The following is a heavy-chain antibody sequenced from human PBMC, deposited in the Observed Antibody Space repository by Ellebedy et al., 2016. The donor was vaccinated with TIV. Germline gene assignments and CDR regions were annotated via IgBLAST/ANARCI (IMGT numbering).Heavy chain of an antibody. V-gene: IGHV4-59*01. CDR2: IYYSGST. J-gene: IGHJ6*02. CDR3: ARHYGLLVGMDV. D-gene: IGHD3-16*01. CDR1: GGSISSYY. Sequence: MPSETLSLTCTVSGGSISSYYWSWIRQPPGKGLEWIGYIYYSGSTNYNPSLKRRVTISVDTSKNQFSLKLSSVTAADTAVYYCARHYGLLVGMDVWGQGTTVTVSS.